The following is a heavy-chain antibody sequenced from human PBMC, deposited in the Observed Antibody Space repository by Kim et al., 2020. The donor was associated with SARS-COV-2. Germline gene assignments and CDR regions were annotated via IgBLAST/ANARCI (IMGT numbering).Heavy chain of an antibody. CDR1: GYTFTGYY. D-gene: IGHD3-3*01. Sequence: ASVKVSCKASGYTFTGYYMHWVRQAPGQGLEWMGRINPNSGGTNYAQKFQGRVTMTRDTSISTAYMELSRLRSDDTAVYYCARPIFTIFGVVIDKYTDYWGQGTLVTVSS. CDR2: INPNSGGT. V-gene: IGHV1-2*06. J-gene: IGHJ4*02. CDR3: ARPIFTIFGVVIDKYTDY.